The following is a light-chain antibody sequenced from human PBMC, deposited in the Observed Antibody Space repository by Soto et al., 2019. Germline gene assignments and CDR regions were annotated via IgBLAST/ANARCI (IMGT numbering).Light chain of an antibody. CDR1: QSVSSY. CDR3: QQRSNWPPGYT. J-gene: IGKJ2*01. CDR2: DAS. Sequence: EIVLTQSPATLSLSPGERATLSCRASQSVSSYLAWYQQKPGQATRLLIYDASNRATGIPARFSGSGSGTDFTLTISSLEPEDFAVYYCQQRSNWPPGYTFGQGTKLEIK. V-gene: IGKV3-11*01.